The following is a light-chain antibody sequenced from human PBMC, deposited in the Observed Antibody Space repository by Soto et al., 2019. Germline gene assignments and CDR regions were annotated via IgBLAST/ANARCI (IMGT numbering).Light chain of an antibody. CDR1: NSDVGGYNY. J-gene: IGLJ1*01. CDR3: CSYTSVSTYV. Sequence: QSALTQPASVSGSPGQSITISCTGTNSDVGGYNYVSWYQQHPGKAPKLMIYDVTNRPSGVSNRFSGSKSGNTASLTISGLQAEDEADYYCCSYTSVSTYVFGTGTKLTVL. V-gene: IGLV2-14*03. CDR2: DVT.